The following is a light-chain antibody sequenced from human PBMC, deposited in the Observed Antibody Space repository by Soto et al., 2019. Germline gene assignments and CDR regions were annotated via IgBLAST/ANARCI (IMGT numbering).Light chain of an antibody. V-gene: IGKV1-39*01. J-gene: IGKJ4*01. CDR3: QQSQSFPPT. Sequence: DIQMTQSPSSLSASVGDRVTITCRASQSVSRYLNWYQHKPGKAPILLIYGASSFQSGVSSRFSGSGSGTDFTLTISSLQPEDFATYYCQQSQSFPPTFGGGTKVEIK. CDR1: QSVSRY. CDR2: GAS.